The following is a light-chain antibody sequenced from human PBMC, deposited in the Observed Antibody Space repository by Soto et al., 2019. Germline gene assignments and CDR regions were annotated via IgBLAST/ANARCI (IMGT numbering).Light chain of an antibody. V-gene: IGKV3-20*01. Sequence: EIVLTQSPGTLSLSPGERATLSCRASQSVSSGYLAWYQQKPGQAPRLLIYGASSRATGIPDRFSGSGSGTDFTLTISRLEPEDFAVYYCQQYGGSPTWTFGQGTKGEIK. J-gene: IGKJ1*01. CDR2: GAS. CDR3: QQYGGSPTWT. CDR1: QSVSSGY.